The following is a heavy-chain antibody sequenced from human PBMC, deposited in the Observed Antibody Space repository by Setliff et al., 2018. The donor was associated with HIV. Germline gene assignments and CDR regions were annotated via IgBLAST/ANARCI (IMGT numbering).Heavy chain of an antibody. CDR1: SDSISSRSDF. CDR2: IYHTGQT. J-gene: IGHJ4*02. Sequence: SETLSLTCTVSSDSISSRSDFWWGWIRQPPGKGLEWIGSIYHTGQTYDNPSVKSRLTISVDTDENQFSLKLRSVTAAETAVYYCARHVPSVPVTTKTPLAYWGQGVLVTVSS. V-gene: IGHV4-39*01. CDR3: ARHVPSVPVTTKTPLAY. D-gene: IGHD4-17*01.